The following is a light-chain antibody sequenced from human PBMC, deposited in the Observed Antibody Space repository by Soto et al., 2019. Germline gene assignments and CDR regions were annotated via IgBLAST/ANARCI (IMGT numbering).Light chain of an antibody. CDR3: QQSYTTPVYT. CDR2: AAS. J-gene: IGKJ2*01. Sequence: DIQMTQSPPSLSASVGDRVTITCRASQNIIFYLNWYQQKPGKAPKLLIYAASNLQSGVPSRFSGSGSGTEFSLTISSLHPEDFATYFCQQSYTTPVYTFGQGTKLEIK. CDR1: QNIIFY. V-gene: IGKV1-39*01.